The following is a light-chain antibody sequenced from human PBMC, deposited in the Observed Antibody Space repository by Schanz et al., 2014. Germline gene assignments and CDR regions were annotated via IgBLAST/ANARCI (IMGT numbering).Light chain of an antibody. J-gene: IGLJ2*01. CDR2: DVS. Sequence: QSALTQPASVSGSPGQSITISCTGTSSDVGGYNFVSWYQQHPGKAPKLMIHDVSNRPSGVPDRFSGSKSGNTASLTVSGLQAEDEADYYCQSYDSSLSVWGIFGGGTKLTVL. CDR1: SSDVGGYNF. CDR3: QSYDSSLSVWGI. V-gene: IGLV2-14*01.